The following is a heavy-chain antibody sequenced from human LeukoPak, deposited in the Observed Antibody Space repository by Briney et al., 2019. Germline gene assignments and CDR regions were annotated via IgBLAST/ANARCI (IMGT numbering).Heavy chain of an antibody. J-gene: IGHJ4*02. CDR3: ARDLMFNY. Sequence: ASVNVSCKASGYTFTGSYIYWVRQAPGQGLEWMGWINPNNGGTSYSQKFQGRVTMTRDTSISTAYMELNRLTSDDTAVYYCARDLMFNYWGQGTLVTVSS. CDR2: INPNNGGT. V-gene: IGHV1-2*02. CDR1: GYTFTGSY.